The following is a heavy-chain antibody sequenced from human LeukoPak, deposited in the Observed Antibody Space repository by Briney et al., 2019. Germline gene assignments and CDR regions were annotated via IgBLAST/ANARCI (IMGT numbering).Heavy chain of an antibody. Sequence: GGSLRLSCAASGFTVSSNYMSWVRQAPGKGPEWVANIKQDGSEKYYVDSVKGRFTISRDNAKNSLYLQMNSLRAEDTAVYYCARSKFAFDYWGQGTPVTVSS. V-gene: IGHV3-7*01. CDR3: ARSKFAFDY. CDR2: IKQDGSEK. CDR1: GFTVSSNY. J-gene: IGHJ4*02. D-gene: IGHD4-11*01.